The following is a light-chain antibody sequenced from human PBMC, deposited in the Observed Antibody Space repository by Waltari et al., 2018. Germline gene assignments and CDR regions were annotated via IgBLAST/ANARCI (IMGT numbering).Light chain of an antibody. J-gene: IGKJ4*01. CDR2: AES. Sequence: DIQMTQSPSSLSASVGDRDTITCRASQNIKIFLRCYQQRPGRAPRPLISAESSLHRCVPSRFSGSGSGTDFTLTIDSLQSEDFATYYCQQSDTLFALTFGGGTKVEI. CDR3: QQSDTLFALT. CDR1: QNIKIF. V-gene: IGKV1-39*01.